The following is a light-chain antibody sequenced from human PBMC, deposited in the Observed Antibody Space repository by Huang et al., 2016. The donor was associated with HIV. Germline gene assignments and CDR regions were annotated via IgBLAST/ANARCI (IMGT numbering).Light chain of an antibody. V-gene: IGKV1-8*01. CDR1: QDISTF. CDR2: TAS. CDR3: QQYYSHSS. Sequence: AIQMTQSPSSLSASTGDRITIACRASQDISTFLAWYQQKPGKPPKLLIHTASLLESWVPSRFNASVSGTDFTLTVTCLQSEDFASYYCQQYYSHSSFGPGTKV. J-gene: IGKJ3*01.